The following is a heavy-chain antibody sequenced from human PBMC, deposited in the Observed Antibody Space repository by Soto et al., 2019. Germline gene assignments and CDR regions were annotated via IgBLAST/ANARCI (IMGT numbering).Heavy chain of an antibody. CDR1: GFTFSTYA. CDR2: INGIGANT. CDR3: TKRQGYCNNGICYNWFDP. J-gene: IGHJ5*02. V-gene: IGHV3-23*01. Sequence: GGSLRLSCAASGFTFSTYAMNWVRQAPGKGLEWVSSINGIGANTYYADSVKGRFTISRDNSKNTVYLQTNSLRAEDTAIYFCTKRQGYCNNGICYNWFDPWGQGTLVTVSS. D-gene: IGHD2-8*01.